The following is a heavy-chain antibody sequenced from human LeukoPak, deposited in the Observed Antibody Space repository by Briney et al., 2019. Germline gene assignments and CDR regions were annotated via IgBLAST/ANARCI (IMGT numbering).Heavy chain of an antibody. Sequence: PSETLSLTCTVSGGSISSYYWSWIRQPPGKGLEWIGYIYYSGSTNYNPSLKSRVTISVDTSKNQFSLKLSSVTAADTAVYYCAKDAHYDSRGAFDIWGQGTMVTVSS. J-gene: IGHJ3*02. D-gene: IGHD3-22*01. CDR3: AKDAHYDSRGAFDI. CDR2: IYYSGST. CDR1: GGSISSYY. V-gene: IGHV4-59*01.